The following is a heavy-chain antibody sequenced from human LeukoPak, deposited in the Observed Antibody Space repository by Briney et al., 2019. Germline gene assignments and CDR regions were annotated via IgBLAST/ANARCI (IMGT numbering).Heavy chain of an antibody. Sequence: ASVKVSCKASGYTFTGYYMHWVRQAPGQGHEWMGWINPNSGGTDYAQKFQGRVTMTRDTSISTAYMELSRLRSDDTAVYYCARDQYCGGDCYSTFDYWGQGTLVTVSS. J-gene: IGHJ4*02. D-gene: IGHD2-21*01. V-gene: IGHV1-2*02. CDR3: ARDQYCGGDCYSTFDY. CDR1: GYTFTGYY. CDR2: INPNSGGT.